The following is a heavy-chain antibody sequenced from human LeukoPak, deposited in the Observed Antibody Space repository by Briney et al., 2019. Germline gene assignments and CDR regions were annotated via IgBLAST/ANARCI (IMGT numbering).Heavy chain of an antibody. D-gene: IGHD6-19*01. Sequence: PSETLSLTCTVSGGSISSSYWSWIRQPPEKGLEWTGYIYYSGSTNYNPSLNSRVTISVDTSKNQFSLRLSSVTAADTAIYYCARAVSGRFDYWGQGTLVTVSS. CDR1: GGSISSSY. CDR2: IYYSGST. J-gene: IGHJ4*02. CDR3: ARAVSGRFDY. V-gene: IGHV4-59*08.